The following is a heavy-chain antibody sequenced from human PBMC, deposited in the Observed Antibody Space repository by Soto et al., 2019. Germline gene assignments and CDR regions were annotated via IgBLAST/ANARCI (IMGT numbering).Heavy chain of an antibody. Sequence: SATLSLTCTVSGGSISSSSYYWGWIRQPPGKGLEWIGSIYYSGSTYYNPSLKSRVTISVDTSKNQFSLKLSSVTAADTAVYYCARHFESNCFDYWGQGTLVTVSS. CDR3: ARHFESNCFDY. J-gene: IGHJ4*02. CDR2: IYYSGST. D-gene: IGHD3-9*01. V-gene: IGHV4-39*01. CDR1: GGSISSSSYY.